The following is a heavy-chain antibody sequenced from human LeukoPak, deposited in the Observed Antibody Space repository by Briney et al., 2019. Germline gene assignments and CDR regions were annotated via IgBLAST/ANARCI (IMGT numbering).Heavy chain of an antibody. V-gene: IGHV3-66*01. J-gene: IGHJ4*02. CDR2: IYSGGST. CDR3: ARAPVTYYDFWSGFHYFDY. D-gene: IGHD3-3*01. Sequence: GGSLRLSCAASGFTVSSNYMSWVRQAPGKGLEWVSVIYSGGSTYYADSVKGRFTISRENPKNTLYIQMNSLRAEDTAVYYCARAPVTYYDFWSGFHYFDYWGQGTLVTVSS. CDR1: GFTVSSNY.